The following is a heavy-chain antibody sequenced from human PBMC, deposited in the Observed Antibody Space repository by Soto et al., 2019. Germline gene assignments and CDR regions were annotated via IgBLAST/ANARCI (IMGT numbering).Heavy chain of an antibody. J-gene: IGHJ3*01. D-gene: IGHD1-1*01. Sequence: GGSLRLSCAASGFTFDDYAMHWVRQAPGKGLEWVSGISWNSGSIGYADSVKGRFTISRDNAKNTLYLQIDSLRAEDTAVYYCARGIPGHYGFDVCGQGTMVTVSS. V-gene: IGHV3-9*01. CDR3: ARGIPGHYGFDV. CDR1: GFTFDDYA. CDR2: ISWNSGSI.